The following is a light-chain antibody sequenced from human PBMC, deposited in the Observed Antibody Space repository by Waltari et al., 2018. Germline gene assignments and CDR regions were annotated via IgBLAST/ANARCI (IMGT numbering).Light chain of an antibody. CDR3: QQRSAWPTT. CDR1: QSISSQ. V-gene: IGKV3-11*01. J-gene: IGKJ5*01. Sequence: IVLTQSPATLSLSPGDRATLSCTASQSISSQLAWYQQRPGQAPRILIYDASNRAAGIPARFSGSGSGTDFSLTISSLEPEDFATYYCQQRSAWPTTFGQGTRLEI. CDR2: DAS.